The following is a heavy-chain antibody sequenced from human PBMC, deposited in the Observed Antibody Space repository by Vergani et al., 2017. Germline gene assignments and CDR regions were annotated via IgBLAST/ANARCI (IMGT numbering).Heavy chain of an antibody. CDR2: ISYDGSNK. CDR1: GFTFSSYA. V-gene: IGHV3-30*01. Sequence: QVQLVESGGGVVQPGRSLRLSCAASGFTFSSYAMHWVRQAPGKGLEWVAVISYDGSNKYYADSVKGRFTISRDNSKNTLYLHMNSPRAEDTAVYYCARERSCGGDCYSVGPFDYWGQGTLVTVSS. CDR3: ARERSCGGDCYSVGPFDY. J-gene: IGHJ4*02. D-gene: IGHD2-21*02.